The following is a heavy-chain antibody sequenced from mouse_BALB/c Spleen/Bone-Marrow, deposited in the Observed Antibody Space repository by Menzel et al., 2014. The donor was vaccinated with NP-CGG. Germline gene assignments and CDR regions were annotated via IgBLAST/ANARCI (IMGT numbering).Heavy chain of an antibody. J-gene: IGHJ2*01. D-gene: IGHD1-2*01. CDR1: GYTFTSYW. CDR3: TPRLRY. V-gene: IGHV1S22*01. Sequence: KLSCKASGYTFTSYWMHWVKQRPGQGLEWIGNIYPGSGSTNYDEKFKSKATLTVDTSSSTAYMQLSSLTSEDSAVYYCTPRLRYWGQGTTLTVSS. CDR2: IYPGSGST.